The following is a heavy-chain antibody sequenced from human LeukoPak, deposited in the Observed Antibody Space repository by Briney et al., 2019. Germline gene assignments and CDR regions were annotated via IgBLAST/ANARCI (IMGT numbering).Heavy chain of an antibody. V-gene: IGHV1-69*13. J-gene: IGHJ3*02. CDR3: ASEVGATGPHAFDI. CDR1: GVTFSSYA. CDR2: IIPIFCIA. D-gene: IGHD1-26*01. Sequence: ASVKVSCKDSGVTFSSYAISWERQAPGQGLYWIGEIIPIFCIANYAQKFQVRVTITADESTSTAYMDLSSLRSEDTAVYYCASEVGATGPHAFDIWGQGTMVTVSS.